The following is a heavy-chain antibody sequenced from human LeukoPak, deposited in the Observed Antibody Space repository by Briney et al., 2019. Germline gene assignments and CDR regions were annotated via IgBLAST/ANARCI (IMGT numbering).Heavy chain of an antibody. CDR1: GGSISGYY. CDR2: IYYSGST. CDR3: ARYFNSGYDNFDY. Sequence: PSETLSLTCTVSGGSISGYYWSWIRQPPGKGLEWIGYIYYSGSTNYNPSLKSRVTISVDTSKNQFSLKLSSVTAADTAVYYCARYFNSGYDNFDYWGQGTLVTVSS. J-gene: IGHJ4*02. D-gene: IGHD5-12*01. V-gene: IGHV4-59*01.